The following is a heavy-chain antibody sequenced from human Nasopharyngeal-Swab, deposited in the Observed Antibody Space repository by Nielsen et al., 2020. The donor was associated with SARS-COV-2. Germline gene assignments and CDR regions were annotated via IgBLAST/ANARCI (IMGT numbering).Heavy chain of an antibody. D-gene: IGHD1/OR15-1a*01. CDR3: ARAEQSRTNFDY. CDR1: GYTFTSHA. Sequence: ASVKVSCKASGYTFTSHAMHWVRQAPGQGLEWMGRINPNGGATNYAQKFQDRVTMTRDTSINTAYMELSSLRSDDTAVYYCARAEQSRTNFDYWGQGVLVTVSS. V-gene: IGHV1-2*06. CDR2: INPNGGAT. J-gene: IGHJ4*02.